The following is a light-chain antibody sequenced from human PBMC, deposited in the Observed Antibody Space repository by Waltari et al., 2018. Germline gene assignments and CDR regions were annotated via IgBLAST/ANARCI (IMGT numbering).Light chain of an antibody. Sequence: DIQMTQSPSSLSASVGDRVTITCQASQDITIKLNWFQQKAGKAPQVLIFDASNSRAAVPPRFSGRGYGTNFAFTITSLQPEDVGTYYCQQYANLPLTFGGGTRVEIK. CDR2: DAS. CDR3: QQYANLPLT. J-gene: IGKJ4*01. V-gene: IGKV1-33*01. CDR1: QDITIK.